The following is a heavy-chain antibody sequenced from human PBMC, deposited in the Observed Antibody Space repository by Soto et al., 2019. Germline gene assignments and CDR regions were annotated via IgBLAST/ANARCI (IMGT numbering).Heavy chain of an antibody. CDR3: ARWNLAGPTIDAFDL. Sequence: QEQLVESGGGVVQPGRSLRLSCAASGFTFSSNGMHWIRQAPGKGLEWVAIIWYHGNKENYADSVRGRFTISRDNSKNTVYLQMDSLRVEDTAVYYCARWNLAGPTIDAFDLWGQGTLVTVSS. J-gene: IGHJ3*01. CDR2: IWYHGNKE. D-gene: IGHD5-12*01. V-gene: IGHV3-33*01. CDR1: GFTFSSNG.